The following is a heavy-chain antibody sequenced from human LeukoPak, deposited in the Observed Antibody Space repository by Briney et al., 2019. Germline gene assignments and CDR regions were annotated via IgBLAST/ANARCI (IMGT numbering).Heavy chain of an antibody. CDR2: ISAYNGNT. Sequence: ASVKVSCKASGGTFSSYAISWVRQAPGQGLEWMGWISAYNGNTNYAQKLQGRVTMTTDASTSTAYMELRSLRSDDTAVYYCAREESTKNSVLDYWGQGTLVTVSS. V-gene: IGHV1-18*01. J-gene: IGHJ4*02. D-gene: IGHD2/OR15-2a*01. CDR3: AREESTKNSVLDY. CDR1: GGTFSSYA.